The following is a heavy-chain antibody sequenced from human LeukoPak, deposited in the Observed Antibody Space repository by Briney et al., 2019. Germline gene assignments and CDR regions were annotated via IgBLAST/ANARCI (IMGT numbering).Heavy chain of an antibody. D-gene: IGHD1/OR15-1a*01. CDR2: MHYSGST. J-gene: IGHJ4*02. Sequence: SETLSLTCTVSGDAISSYYWSWIRQPPGKGLEWIGYMHYSGSTDYNPSLKSRVTISLDTSKNQFSLKLSSMTAADTAVYYCARQRVNKWNNLWSFDYWGQGTLVTVSS. CDR3: ARQRVNKWNNLWSFDY. V-gene: IGHV4-59*08. CDR1: GDAISSYY.